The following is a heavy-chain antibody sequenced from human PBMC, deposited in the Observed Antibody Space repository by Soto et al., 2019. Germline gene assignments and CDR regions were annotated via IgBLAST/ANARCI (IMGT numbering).Heavy chain of an antibody. Sequence: GGSLRLSXAASGFTFSSYAMSWVRQAPGKGLEWVSAISGSGGSTYYADSVKGRFTISRDNSKNTLYLQMNSLRAEDTAVYYCAKAEPQKGYDFKHFWSGYPQADYYYGMDVWGQGTTVTVSS. CDR2: ISGSGGST. V-gene: IGHV3-23*01. J-gene: IGHJ6*02. CDR1: GFTFSSYA. CDR3: AKAEPQKGYDFKHFWSGYPQADYYYGMDV. D-gene: IGHD3-3*02.